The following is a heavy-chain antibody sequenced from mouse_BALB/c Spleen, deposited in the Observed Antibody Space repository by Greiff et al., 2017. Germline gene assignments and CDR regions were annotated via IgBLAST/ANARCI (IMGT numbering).Heavy chain of an antibody. Sequence: QVQLQQSGAELVRPGSSVKISCKASGYAFSSYWMNWVKQRPGQGLEWIGQIYPGDGDTNYNGKFKGKATLTADKSSSTAYMQLSSLTSEDSAVYFCARRIIGSSPYWYFDVWGAGTTVTVSS. CDR3: ARRIIGSSPYWYFDV. V-gene: IGHV1-80*01. D-gene: IGHD1-1*01. CDR1: GYAFSSYW. J-gene: IGHJ1*01. CDR2: IYPGDGDT.